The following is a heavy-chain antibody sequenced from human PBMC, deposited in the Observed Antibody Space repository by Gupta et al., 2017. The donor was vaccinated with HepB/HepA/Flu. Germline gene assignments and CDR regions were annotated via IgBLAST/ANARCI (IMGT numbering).Heavy chain of an antibody. CDR2: ISSSSSYI. CDR3: ARDRVGPGGGTRFDP. CDR1: GFTFSNYN. D-gene: IGHD1/OR15-1a*01. J-gene: IGHJ5*02. V-gene: IGHV3-21*01. Sequence: EVQLVESGGGLVKPGGSLRLSCAASGFTFSNYNMNWVRQAPGKGLEWVSSISSSSSYIYYADSLKGRFTISRDNAKNSLYLQMNSLRAEDTAVYYCARDRVGPGGGTRFDPWGQGTLVTVSS.